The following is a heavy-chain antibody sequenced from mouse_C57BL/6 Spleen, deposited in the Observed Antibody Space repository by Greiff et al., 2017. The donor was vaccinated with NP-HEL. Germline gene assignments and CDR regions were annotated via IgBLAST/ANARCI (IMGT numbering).Heavy chain of an antibody. Sequence: VQLKESGAELVKPGASVKLSCTASGFNIKDYYMHWVKQRTEQGLEWIGRIDPEDGETKYAPKFQGKATITADTSSNTAYLQLSSLTSEDTAVYYCARSPLYGSSYGYFDDWGQGTTLTVSS. CDR1: GFNIKDYY. V-gene: IGHV14-2*01. CDR2: IDPEDGET. J-gene: IGHJ2*01. CDR3: ARSPLYGSSYGYFDD. D-gene: IGHD1-1*01.